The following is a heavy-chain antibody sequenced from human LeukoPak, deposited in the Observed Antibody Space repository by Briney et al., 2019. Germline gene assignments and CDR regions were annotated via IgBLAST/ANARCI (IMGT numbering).Heavy chain of an antibody. CDR3: AKDYGGYYDFWSGYYTPQEPTPFDY. CDR2: ISGTGDGT. CDR1: GFTFSYA. V-gene: IGHV3-23*01. J-gene: IGHJ4*02. D-gene: IGHD3-3*01. Sequence: PGGSLRLSCAASGFTFSYAMSWVRQAPGKGLEWVSTISGTGDGTYYADSVKGRFTVSRDNSKNTLYLQMNSLRAEDTAVYYCAKDYGGYYDFWSGYYTPQEPTPFDYRGQGTLVTVSS.